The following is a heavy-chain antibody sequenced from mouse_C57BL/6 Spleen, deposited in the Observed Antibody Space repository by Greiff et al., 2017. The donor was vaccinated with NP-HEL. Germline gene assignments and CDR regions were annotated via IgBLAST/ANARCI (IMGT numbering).Heavy chain of an antibody. CDR3: AREGGDYYGSSYYAMDY. CDR2: IDPSDSYT. CDR1: GYTFTSYW. Sequence: QVQLQQPGAELVRPGTSVKLSCKASGYTFTSYWMHWVKQRPGQGLEWIGVIDPSDSYTNSNQKFKGKATLTVDTSSSTAYMQLSSLTSEDSAVYYCAREGGDYYGSSYYAMDYWGQGTSVTVSS. J-gene: IGHJ4*01. V-gene: IGHV1-59*01. D-gene: IGHD1-1*01.